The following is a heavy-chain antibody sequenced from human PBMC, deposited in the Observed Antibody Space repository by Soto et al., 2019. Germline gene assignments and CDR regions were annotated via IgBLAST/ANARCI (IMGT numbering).Heavy chain of an antibody. CDR1: GFTFSSYS. J-gene: IGHJ6*03. Sequence: GGSLRLSCAASGFTFSSYSMNWVRQAPGKGLEWVSSISSSSSYIYYADSVKGRFTISRDNAKNSLYLQMNSLRAEDTAVYYCARDPGGAGEDIVVVPAAPESDYYYYYYMDVWGKGTTVTVSS. V-gene: IGHV3-21*01. CDR3: ARDPGGAGEDIVVVPAAPESDYYYYYYMDV. CDR2: ISSSSSYI. D-gene: IGHD2-2*01.